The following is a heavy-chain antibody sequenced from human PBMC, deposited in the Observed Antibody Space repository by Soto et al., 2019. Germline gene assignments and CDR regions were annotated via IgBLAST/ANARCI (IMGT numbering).Heavy chain of an antibody. Sequence: SETLSLTCTVSGGSISSYYWSWIRQPPGKGLEWIGYIYYSGSTYYNPSLKSRVTISVDTSKNQFSLKLSSVTAADTAVYYCARLYYYGSAPDYWGQGTLVTVSS. D-gene: IGHD3-10*01. CDR1: GGSISSYY. J-gene: IGHJ4*02. CDR3: ARLYYYGSAPDY. V-gene: IGHV4-30-4*01. CDR2: IYYSGST.